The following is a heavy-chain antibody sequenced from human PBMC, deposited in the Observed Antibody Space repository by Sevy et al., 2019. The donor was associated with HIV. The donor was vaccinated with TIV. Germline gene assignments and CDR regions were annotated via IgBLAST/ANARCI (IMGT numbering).Heavy chain of an antibody. Sequence: GGSLRLSCAASGFTFSSYAMSWVRQAPGKGLEWVSSISDPGGTTYYSDSVKGRFTISRDNSKNTLYLQMNSLRADDSAVYYCTKGDEPATDYGDYVPNAFDIWGQGTMVTVSS. J-gene: IGHJ3*02. D-gene: IGHD4-17*01. CDR1: GFTFSSYA. CDR3: TKGDEPATDYGDYVPNAFDI. CDR2: ISDPGGTT. V-gene: IGHV3-23*01.